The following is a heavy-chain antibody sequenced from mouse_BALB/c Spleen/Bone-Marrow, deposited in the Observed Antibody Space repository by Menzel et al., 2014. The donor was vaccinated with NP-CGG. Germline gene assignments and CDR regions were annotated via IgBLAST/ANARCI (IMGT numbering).Heavy chain of an antibody. D-gene: IGHD2-1*01. CDR1: GYSFXTYW. V-gene: IGHV1-61*01. J-gene: IGHJ3*01. CDR2: IHPSDSET. Sequence: QVQLQQPGTEVVRPGASVKLSCKASGYSFXTYWMNWVKQRPGQGLEWIGMIHPSDSETRLNQKFKDKATLTVDKSSSTAYMQLNSPTSEDSAVYYCAREKVYYGISWFAYWGQGTLVTVSA. CDR3: AREKVYYGISWFAY.